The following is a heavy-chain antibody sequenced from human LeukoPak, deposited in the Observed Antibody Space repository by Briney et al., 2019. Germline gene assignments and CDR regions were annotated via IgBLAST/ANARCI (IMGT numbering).Heavy chain of an antibody. D-gene: IGHD4-17*01. CDR2: IYYSGST. Sequence: SETLSLTCTVSGGSISSSTYFWGWIRQPPGKGLEWIGTIYYSGSTYYNPSLKSRVTISVDSSKNQFSLRLSSVTAADTAVYYCARAGYGDSDFDYWGQGTLVTVSS. V-gene: IGHV4-39*07. J-gene: IGHJ4*02. CDR1: GGSISSSTYF. CDR3: ARAGYGDSDFDY.